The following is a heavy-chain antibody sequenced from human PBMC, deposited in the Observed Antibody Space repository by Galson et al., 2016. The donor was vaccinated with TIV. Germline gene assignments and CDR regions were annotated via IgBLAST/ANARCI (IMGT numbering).Heavy chain of an antibody. V-gene: IGHV3-48*04. CDR3: ARPGNYDGDRRGAFDR. Sequence: CAASGFTFSSWHMDWVRQAPGEGLEWISFITYTSATIYYADSVKGRFTVSRDNAKNSLYLQMNSLRAEDTAVYYCARPGNYDGDRRGAFDRWGQGTMVTVSP. CDR1: GFTFSSWH. CDR2: ITYTSATI. J-gene: IGHJ3*01. D-gene: IGHD4-23*01.